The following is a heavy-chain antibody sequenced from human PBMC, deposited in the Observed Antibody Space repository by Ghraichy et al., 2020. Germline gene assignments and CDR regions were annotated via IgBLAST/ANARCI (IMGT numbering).Heavy chain of an antibody. V-gene: IGHV3-21*01. D-gene: IGHD1-1*01. J-gene: IGHJ5*02. Sequence: GGSLRLSCAASGFTFSSYSMNWVRQAPGKGLEWVSSISSSSSYIYYADSVKGRFTISRDNAKNSLYLQMNSLRAEDTAVYYCARVGSNDDHWFDPWGQGTLVTVSS. CDR2: ISSSSSYI. CDR3: ARVGSNDDHWFDP. CDR1: GFTFSSYS.